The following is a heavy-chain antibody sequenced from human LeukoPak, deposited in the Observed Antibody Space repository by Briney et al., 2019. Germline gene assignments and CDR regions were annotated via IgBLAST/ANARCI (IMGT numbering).Heavy chain of an antibody. CDR2: IYTSGST. V-gene: IGHV4-61*02. CDR3: ARSYDFWSGYSIDY. Sequence: SQTLSLTCTVSGGSISSGSYYWSWIRQPAGKGLEWIGRIYTSGSTNYNPSLKSRVTISVDTSKNQFSLKLSSVTAADTAVYYCARSYDFWSGYSIDYWGQGTLVTVSS. D-gene: IGHD3-3*01. CDR1: GGSISSGSYY. J-gene: IGHJ4*02.